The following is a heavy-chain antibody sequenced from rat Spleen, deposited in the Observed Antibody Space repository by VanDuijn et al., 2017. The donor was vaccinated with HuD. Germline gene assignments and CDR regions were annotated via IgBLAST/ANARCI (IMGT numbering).Heavy chain of an antibody. J-gene: IGHJ4*01. CDR3: SRSHPGVMDA. D-gene: IGHD3-2*01. Sequence: QVQLKESGPGLVKPSLTLSLTCTVSGFSLSNYGVIWVRQPPGEGLEWMGVIWGDGSTDYNSALKSRLSISRGTSKSQVFLKMNSLQTEDTAIYFCSRSHPGVMDAWGQGVSVTVSS. V-gene: IGHV2-13*01. CDR1: GFSLSNYG. CDR2: IWGDGST.